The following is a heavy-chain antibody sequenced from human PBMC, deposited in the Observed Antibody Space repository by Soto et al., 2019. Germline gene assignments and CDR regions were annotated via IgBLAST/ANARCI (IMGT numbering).Heavy chain of an antibody. CDR2: LYSDGSS. D-gene: IGHD3-9*01. J-gene: IGHJ4*02. V-gene: IGHV4-39*01. CDR3: ARRLISTGNVNYFDY. CDR1: GGSIRSSNYY. Sequence: TSETLSLTCTDSGGSIRSSNYYWGWIRQPPGKGLEWIGSLYSDGSSYYNPSLKSRVTISVDTSKSQFSLKLSSVTAADTAVYYCARRLISTGNVNYFDYWGQGTPVTVSS.